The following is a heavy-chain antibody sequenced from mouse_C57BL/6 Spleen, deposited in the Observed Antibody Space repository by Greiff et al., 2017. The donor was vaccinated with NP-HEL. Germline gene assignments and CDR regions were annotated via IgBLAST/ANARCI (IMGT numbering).Heavy chain of an antibody. J-gene: IGHJ3*01. D-gene: IGHD1-1*02. CDR3: ARDYAYSGAY. CDR2: ISSGSSTI. V-gene: IGHV5-17*01. Sequence: EVQGVESGGGLVKPGGSLKLSCAASGFTFSDYGMHWVRQAPEKGLEWVAYISSGSSTIYYADTVKGRFTISRDNAKNTLFLQMTSLRSEDTAMYYCARDYAYSGAYWGQGTLVTVSA. CDR1: GFTFSDYG.